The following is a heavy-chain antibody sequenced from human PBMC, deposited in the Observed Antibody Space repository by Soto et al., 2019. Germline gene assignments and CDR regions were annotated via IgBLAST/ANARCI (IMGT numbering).Heavy chain of an antibody. CDR3: ARMGDVPYYYYGMDV. CDR2: INGYNGNT. D-gene: IGHD3-16*01. V-gene: IGHV1-18*01. CDR1: GYTFTSYG. J-gene: IGHJ6*02. Sequence: QVQLVQSGAEVKKPGASVKVSCKASGYTFTSYGISWVRQAPGQGLEWMGWINGYNGNTNHAQKLQGRVTMSTDTPTGTASIELRTMRSDDSDVYYCARMGDVPYYYYGMDVWCQGTTVTVSS.